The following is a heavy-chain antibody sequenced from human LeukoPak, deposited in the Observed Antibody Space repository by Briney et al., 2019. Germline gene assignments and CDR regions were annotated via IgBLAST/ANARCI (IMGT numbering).Heavy chain of an antibody. CDR1: GGSISSSSYY. V-gene: IGHV4-39*07. CDR2: IYYSGST. CDR3: ARDPSSRRYYDSSGYPPTI. D-gene: IGHD3-22*01. Sequence: NPSETLSLTCTVSGGSISSSSYYWGWIRQPPGKGLEWIASIYYSGSTYYNPSLKSRVTISVDTSKNQFSLKLSSVTAADTAVYYCARDPSSRRYYDSSGYPPTIWGQGTMVTVSS. J-gene: IGHJ3*02.